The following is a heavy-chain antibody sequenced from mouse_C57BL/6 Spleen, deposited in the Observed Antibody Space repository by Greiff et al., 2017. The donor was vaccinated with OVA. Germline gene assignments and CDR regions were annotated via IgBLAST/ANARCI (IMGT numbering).Heavy chain of an antibody. D-gene: IGHD1-1*01. V-gene: IGHV1-39*01. Sequence: EVQLQESGPELVKPGASVKISCKASGYSFTDYNMNWVKQSNGKSLEWIGVINPNYGTTSYNQKFKGKATLTVDQSSSTAYMQLNSLTSEDSAVYYCARSNYYGSSPYAMDYWGQGTSVTVSS. CDR2: INPNYGTT. CDR1: GYSFTDYN. J-gene: IGHJ4*01. CDR3: ARSNYYGSSPYAMDY.